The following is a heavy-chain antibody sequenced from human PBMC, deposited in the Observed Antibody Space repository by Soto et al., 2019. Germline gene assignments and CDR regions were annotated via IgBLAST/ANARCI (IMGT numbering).Heavy chain of an antibody. CDR2: IRSKANSYAT. J-gene: IGHJ4*02. V-gene: IGHV3-73*01. CDR3: TSPYCSSTSCYAFDY. Sequence: PGGSLRLSCAASGFTFSGSAMHWVRQASGKGLEWVGRIRSKANSYATAYAASVKGRFTISRDDSKNTAYLQMNSLKTEDTAVYYCTSPYCSSTSCYAFDYWGQGTLVTVSS. D-gene: IGHD2-2*01. CDR1: GFTFSGSA.